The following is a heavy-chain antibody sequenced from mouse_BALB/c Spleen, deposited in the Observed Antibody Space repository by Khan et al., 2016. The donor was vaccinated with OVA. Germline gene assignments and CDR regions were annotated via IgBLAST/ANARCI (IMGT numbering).Heavy chain of an antibody. CDR1: GDSITSGY. CDR2: MIYSGNT. CDR3: ARSTYRYAFAY. V-gene: IGHV3-8*02. Sequence: EVQLQESGPSLVKPSQTLSLTCSVTGDSITSGYWSWIRKFPGNKLEYMGYMIYSGNTYYNPSLKSRISINRHTSKNPYSLQLNSVTTDDTATYYCARSTYRYAFAYWGQGTLVTVSA. J-gene: IGHJ3*01. D-gene: IGHD2-14*01.